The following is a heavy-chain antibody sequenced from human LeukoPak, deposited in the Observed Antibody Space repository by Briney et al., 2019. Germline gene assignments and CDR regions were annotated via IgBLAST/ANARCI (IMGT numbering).Heavy chain of an antibody. Sequence: SETQSLTCAVYGGSFSGYYWSWIRQPPGKGLEWIGEINHSGSTNYNPSLNSRVTISVDTSKNQFSLRLSSVTAADTAIYYCARAVSGRFDYWGQGTLVTVSS. V-gene: IGHV4-34*01. CDR1: GGSFSGYY. J-gene: IGHJ4*02. D-gene: IGHD6-19*01. CDR3: ARAVSGRFDY. CDR2: INHSGST.